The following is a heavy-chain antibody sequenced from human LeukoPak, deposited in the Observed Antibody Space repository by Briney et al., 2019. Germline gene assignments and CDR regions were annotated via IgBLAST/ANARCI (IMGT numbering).Heavy chain of an antibody. V-gene: IGHV3-74*01. CDR1: GFTFSSYW. CDR3: ARETRYYVSYY. D-gene: IGHD3-10*02. J-gene: IGHJ4*02. Sequence: PGGSLRLSCAASGFTFSSYWMHWVRQAPGKGLVWVSRINSDGSSTSYADSVKGRFTISRDSAKNTLYLQMNSLRAEDTAVYYCARETRYYVSYYWGQGTLVTVSS. CDR2: INSDGSST.